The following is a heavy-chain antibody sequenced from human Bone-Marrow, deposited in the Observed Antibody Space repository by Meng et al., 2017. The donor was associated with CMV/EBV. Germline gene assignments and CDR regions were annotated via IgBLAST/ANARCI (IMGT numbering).Heavy chain of an antibody. CDR1: GFTFTSSA. CDR3: AREARGVYQLLRKGGIFDY. CDR2: IVVGSGNT. J-gene: IGHJ4*02. V-gene: IGHV1-58*01. D-gene: IGHD2-2*01. Sequence: SVKVSCKASGFTFTSSAVQWVRQARGQRLEWIGWIVVGSGNTNYAQKFQERVTITRDMSTSTAYMELSSLRSEDTAVYYCAREARGVYQLLRKGGIFDYWGQGTLVTVSS.